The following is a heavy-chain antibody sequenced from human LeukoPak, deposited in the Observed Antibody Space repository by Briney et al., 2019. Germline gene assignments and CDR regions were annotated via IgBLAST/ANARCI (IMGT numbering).Heavy chain of an antibody. Sequence: SETLSLTCTVSGGSISSYYWSWIRQPPGKGLEWIGYIYYSGSTNYNPSLKSRVTISVDTSKNQFSLKLSSVTAADTAVYYCARGIVGSDYWGQGTLVTVSS. CDR1: GGSISSYY. CDR3: ARGIVGSDY. D-gene: IGHD1-26*01. J-gene: IGHJ4*02. CDR2: IYYSGST. V-gene: IGHV4-59*01.